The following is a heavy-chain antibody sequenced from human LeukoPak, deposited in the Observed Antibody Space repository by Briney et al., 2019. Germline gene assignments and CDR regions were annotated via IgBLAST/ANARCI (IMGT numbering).Heavy chain of an antibody. V-gene: IGHV1-69*04. Sequence: GASVKVSCKASGGTFSSYAISWVRQAPGQGLEWMGRIIPILGIANYAQKFQGRVTITADKSTSTAYMELSSLRSEDTAVYYCASCKTYYDFWSGYSLDYWGQGTLVTASS. CDR1: GGTFSSYA. D-gene: IGHD3-3*01. CDR3: ASCKTYYDFWSGYSLDY. CDR2: IIPILGIA. J-gene: IGHJ4*02.